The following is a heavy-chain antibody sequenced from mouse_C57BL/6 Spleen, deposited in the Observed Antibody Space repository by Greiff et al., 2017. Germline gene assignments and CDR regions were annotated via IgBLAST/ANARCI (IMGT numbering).Heavy chain of an antibody. J-gene: IGHJ2*01. Sequence: VKLMESGAELVRPGASVTLSCKASGYTFTDYEMHWVKQTPVHGLEWIGAIDPETGGTAYNQKFKGKAILTADKSSSTAYMELRSLTSEDSAVYYCTRGNDYPYYFDYWGQGTTLTVSS. CDR3: TRGNDYPYYFDY. CDR1: GYTFTDYE. D-gene: IGHD2-4*01. V-gene: IGHV1-15*01. CDR2: IDPETGGT.